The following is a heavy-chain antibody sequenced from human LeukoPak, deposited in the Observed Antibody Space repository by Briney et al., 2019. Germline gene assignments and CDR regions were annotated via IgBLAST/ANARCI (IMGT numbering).Heavy chain of an antibody. CDR3: ARGGSSSWYYSTDHNWFDP. D-gene: IGHD6-13*01. CDR2: ISAYNGNT. V-gene: IGHV1-18*01. CDR1: GYTFTSYG. Sequence: ASVKVSCKASGYTFTSYGISWVRQAPGQGLEWMGWISAYNGNTNYAQKLQGRVTMTTDTSTSIAYMELRSLRSDDTAVYYCARGGSSSWYYSTDHNWFDPWGQGTLVTVSS. J-gene: IGHJ5*02.